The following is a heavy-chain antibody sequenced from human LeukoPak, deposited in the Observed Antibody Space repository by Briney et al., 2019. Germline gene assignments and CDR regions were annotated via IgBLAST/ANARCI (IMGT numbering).Heavy chain of an antibody. V-gene: IGHV3-21*01. D-gene: IGHD4-17*01. CDR3: ARAQVTTILTRIFDY. J-gene: IGHJ4*02. Sequence: PGGSLRLSCAASGSTFSDYNMNWVRQAPGERLEWVASINGNSDHIFYADSVTDRFTVSRDNAKNSLYLQMNGLKADDSAVYFCARAQVTTILTRIFDYWGQGSQVTVSS. CDR2: INGNSDHI. CDR1: GSTFSDYN.